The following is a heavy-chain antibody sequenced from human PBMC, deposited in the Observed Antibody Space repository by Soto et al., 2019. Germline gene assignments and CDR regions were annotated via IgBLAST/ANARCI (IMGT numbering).Heavy chain of an antibody. CDR1: GGTFSSYA. Sequence: ASVKVSCKASGGTFSSYAISWVRQAPGQGLEWMGGIIPIFGTANYAQKFQGRVTITADESTSTAYMELSSLRSEDTAVYYCARDGLFTGTFDYWGQGTLVTVSS. D-gene: IGHD1-1*01. V-gene: IGHV1-69*13. CDR2: IIPIFGTA. CDR3: ARDGLFTGTFDY. J-gene: IGHJ4*02.